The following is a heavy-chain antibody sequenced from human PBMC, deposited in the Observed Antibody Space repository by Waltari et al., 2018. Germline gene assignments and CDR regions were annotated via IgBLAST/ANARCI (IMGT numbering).Heavy chain of an antibody. J-gene: IGHJ4*02. CDR2: ITPILGIA. D-gene: IGHD1-20*01. V-gene: IGHV1-69*02. Sequence: QVQLVQSGAEGKKPGSSGKVSCKASGGTFSSYTISWVRQAPGQGLEWMVMITPILGIANYAQTFQGTVTITADKSTSTAYMELSSLRSEDTAVYYCARAGLTGTRQDYWGQGTLVTVSS. CDR3: ARAGLTGTRQDY. CDR1: GGTFSSYT.